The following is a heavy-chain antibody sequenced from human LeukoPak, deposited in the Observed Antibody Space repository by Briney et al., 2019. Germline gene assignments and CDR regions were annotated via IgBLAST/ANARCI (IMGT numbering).Heavy chain of an antibody. CDR1: GGSISSSSYY. Sequence: PSQTLSLTCTVSGGSISSSSYYWGWIRQPAGKGLEWIGRIYTSGSTNYNPSLKSRVTISVDTSKNQFSLKLSSVTAADTAVYYCARIPGGGDYDFWSYDYWGQGTLVTVSS. CDR2: IYTSGST. D-gene: IGHD3-3*01. CDR3: ARIPGGGDYDFWSYDY. V-gene: IGHV4-61*02. J-gene: IGHJ4*02.